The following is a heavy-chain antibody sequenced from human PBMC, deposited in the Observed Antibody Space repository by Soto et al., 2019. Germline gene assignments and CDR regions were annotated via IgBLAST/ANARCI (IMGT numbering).Heavy chain of an antibody. D-gene: IGHD4-17*01. Sequence: GSLRLSCAASGFTFSSYGMHWVRQAPGKGLEWVAVIWYDGSNKYYADSVKGRFTISRDNSKNTLYLQMNSLRAEDTAVYYCARDYHGDYDSYYGMDVWGQGTTVTVSS. V-gene: IGHV3-33*01. CDR2: IWYDGSNK. CDR1: GFTFSSYG. CDR3: ARDYHGDYDSYYGMDV. J-gene: IGHJ6*02.